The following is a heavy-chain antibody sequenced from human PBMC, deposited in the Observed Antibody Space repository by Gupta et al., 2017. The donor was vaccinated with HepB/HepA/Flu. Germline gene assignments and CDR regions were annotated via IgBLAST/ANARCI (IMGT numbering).Heavy chain of an antibody. CDR3: AREGCSSTSCYTEHFDY. D-gene: IGHD2-2*02. CDR2: IYTSGST. Sequence: QVQLQESGPGLVKPSETLSLTCTVSGGSISSYYWIWIRQPAGKGLEWIGRIYTSGSTNYNPSLKSRVTMSVDTSKNQFSLKLSSVTAADTAVYYCAREGCSSTSCYTEHFDYWGQGTLVTVSS. CDR1: GGSISSYY. J-gene: IGHJ4*02. V-gene: IGHV4-4*07.